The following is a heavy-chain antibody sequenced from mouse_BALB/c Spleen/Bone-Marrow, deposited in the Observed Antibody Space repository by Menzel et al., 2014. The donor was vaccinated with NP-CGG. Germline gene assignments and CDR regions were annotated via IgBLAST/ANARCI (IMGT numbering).Heavy chain of an antibody. Sequence: VQLQQSGAELVRPGTSVKLSCKASGYSFISYWMNWEKQRPGEGLEWIGTIHPSDGETRLNQKFKDKATLTVDKSSSTVYMQFSSPSSEDSAVYYCARQDITAASDYWGQGTTLTVSS. J-gene: IGHJ2*01. CDR3: ARQDITAASDY. V-gene: IGHV1-61*01. CDR1: GYSFISYW. D-gene: IGHD1-2*01. CDR2: IHPSDGET.